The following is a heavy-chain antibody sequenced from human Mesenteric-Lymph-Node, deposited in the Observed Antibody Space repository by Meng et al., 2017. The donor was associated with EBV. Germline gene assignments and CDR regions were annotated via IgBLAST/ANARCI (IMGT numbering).Heavy chain of an antibody. Sequence: VQLQESGPGLVRPSGTLSLTCAVSGGSISSYNWWSWVRQPPGKGLEWIGEIYHSGSTNNNPSLRRRVTISVDKSKNQFSLRLSSVTAADTAVYYCAKVDGSGRSNWFDPWGQGTLVTVSS. D-gene: IGHD3-10*01. CDR1: GGSISSYNW. J-gene: IGHJ5*02. CDR2: IYHSGST. V-gene: IGHV4-4*02. CDR3: AKVDGSGRSNWFDP.